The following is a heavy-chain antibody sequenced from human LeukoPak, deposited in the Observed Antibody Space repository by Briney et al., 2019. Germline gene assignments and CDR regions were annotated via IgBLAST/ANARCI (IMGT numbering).Heavy chain of an antibody. CDR3: AKERVTMDV. CDR1: GFTLSSYA. V-gene: IGHV3-23*01. Sequence: LSXXASGFTLSSYAMSWVRQAPGEGLEWVSGIVVSGGSTYYADSVKGRFTISRDNSKNTLHLQMNSLRAEDTAVYYCAKERVTMDVWGKGTTVTVSS. J-gene: IGHJ6*04. CDR2: IVVSGGST.